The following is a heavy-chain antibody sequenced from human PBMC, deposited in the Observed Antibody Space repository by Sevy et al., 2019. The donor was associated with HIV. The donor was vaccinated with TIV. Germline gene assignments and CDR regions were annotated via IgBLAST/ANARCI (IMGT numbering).Heavy chain of an antibody. D-gene: IGHD6-13*01. CDR2: ISYDGSHK. Sequence: GGSLRLSCAASAFTFSTYAMHWVRQAPGKGLEWVAVISYDGSHKYYADSVKGRFTISRDDSKRSRYLQMNTLRAEDTAVYYCARDAGYSVNWYPRFDPWGQGTLVTVSS. CDR1: AFTFSTYA. CDR3: ARDAGYSVNWYPRFDP. V-gene: IGHV3-30*03. J-gene: IGHJ5*02.